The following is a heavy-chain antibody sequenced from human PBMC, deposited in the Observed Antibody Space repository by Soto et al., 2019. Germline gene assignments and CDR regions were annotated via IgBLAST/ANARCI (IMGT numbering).Heavy chain of an antibody. V-gene: IGHV1-2*02. D-gene: IGHD2-21*02. CDR1: GYTFTDHY. Sequence: QEQLVQSGAEVKKPGASVKVSCKASGYTFTDHYIHWVRQAPGQGLEWMGWINSNSGGTNSAQKFQGRVTMTRDMSISTAYMELTRLRSDDTAMYYCARDSPSLAYCGGDCYSIDYWGQGTLVTVSS. CDR2: INSNSGGT. CDR3: ARDSPSLAYCGGDCYSIDY. J-gene: IGHJ4*02.